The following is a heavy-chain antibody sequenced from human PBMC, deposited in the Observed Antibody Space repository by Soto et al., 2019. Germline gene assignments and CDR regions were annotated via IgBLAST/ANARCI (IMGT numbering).Heavy chain of an antibody. CDR1: GYTFTSYQ. CDR2: ISAYNGNT. D-gene: IGHD6-25*01. J-gene: IGHJ4*02. V-gene: IGHV1-18*04. Sequence: SVKVSCMASGYTFTSYQMHWVRQAPGQGLEWMGWISAYNGNTYYAQKLHGRVTLTTDTSTNPAYMELRSLSSDDTAVYYCARDPQRLWSREYYFDYWGQGTLVTVS. CDR3: ARDPQRLWSREYYFDY.